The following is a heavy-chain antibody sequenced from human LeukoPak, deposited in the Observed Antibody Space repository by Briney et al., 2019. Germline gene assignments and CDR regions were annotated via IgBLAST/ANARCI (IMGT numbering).Heavy chain of an antibody. CDR1: GFTFSTYT. CDR2: ISSSSSYI. Sequence: PGGSLRLSCAASGFTFSTYTMNWVRQAPGKGLEWVSSISSSSSYIYYADSVTGGFTISRDNAKSSLDLQINSLRAEDTAVYYCARVSSSPFDPWGQGTLVTVSS. V-gene: IGHV3-21*01. J-gene: IGHJ5*02. CDR3: ARVSSSPFDP. D-gene: IGHD1-14*01.